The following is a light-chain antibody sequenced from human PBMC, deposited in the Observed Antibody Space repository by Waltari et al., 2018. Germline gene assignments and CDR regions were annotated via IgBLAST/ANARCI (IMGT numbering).Light chain of an antibody. CDR3: QQGDSAPFT. CDR1: QTINNF. Sequence: DIKMTQAPSSLSASVGGRVTITCRTSQTINNFLNWYQHKPGKAPELLIYAASTLQSGVPSRFSGGGSGADFTLTISSLQPEDSATYYCQQGDSAPFTFGQGTKLEIK. J-gene: IGKJ2*01. CDR2: AAS. V-gene: IGKV1-39*01.